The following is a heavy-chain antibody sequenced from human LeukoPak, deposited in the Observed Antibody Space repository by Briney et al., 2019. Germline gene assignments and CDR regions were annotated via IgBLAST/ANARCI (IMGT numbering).Heavy chain of an antibody. CDR2: ISSSGSTI. CDR1: GFTFSSYS. D-gene: IGHD5-18*01. J-gene: IGHJ3*02. Sequence: GGSLRLSCAASGFTFSSYSMNWVRQAPGKGLEWVSYISSSGSTIYYADSVKGRFTISRDNAKNSLYLQMNSLRAEDTAVYYCARDRYSYGYRQGAFDIWGQGTMVTVSS. CDR3: ARDRYSYGYRQGAFDI. V-gene: IGHV3-48*04.